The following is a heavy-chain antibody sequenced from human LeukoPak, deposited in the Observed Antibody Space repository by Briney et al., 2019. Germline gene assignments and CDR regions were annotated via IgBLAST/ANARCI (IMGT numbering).Heavy chain of an antibody. V-gene: IGHV4-39*02. CDR2: ISYSGTT. Sequence: SPSETLSLTCTVSGASISTGSYYWGWVRQPPGKGLEYIGSISYSGTTYYNPSLKSRVTISVDTSKNHFSLNLSSVSAADTAVYYCARSSAGVPFDYWGQGTLVTVSS. J-gene: IGHJ4*02. CDR1: GASISTGSYY. CDR3: ARSSAGVPFDY. D-gene: IGHD6-13*01.